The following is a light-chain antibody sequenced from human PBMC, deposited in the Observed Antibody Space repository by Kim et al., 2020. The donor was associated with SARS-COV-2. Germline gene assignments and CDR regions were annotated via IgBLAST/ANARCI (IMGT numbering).Light chain of an antibody. V-gene: IGLV6-57*03. CDR3: QSYDNTNWV. CDR2: EDY. CDR1: RASIASSY. Sequence: GKTVTVSRTRGRASIASSYVQWFQQRPASAPTTVIYEDYHRPSGVPDRFSGSTDRSSNSASLTISGLEFEDEADYYCQSYDNTNWVLGGGTQLTVL. J-gene: IGLJ3*02.